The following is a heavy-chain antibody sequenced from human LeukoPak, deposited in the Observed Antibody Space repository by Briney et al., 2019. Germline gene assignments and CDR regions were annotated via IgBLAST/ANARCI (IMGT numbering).Heavy chain of an antibody. CDR3: AIYDSSGYYNY. CDR1: GFTGSSND. V-gene: IGHV3-53*01. Sequence: PGGSLRLSCAASGFTGSSNDMSWVRQAPGKGLEWVSVIYSGGRTFYADSVKGRFTISRGNSKNTLYLQMNSLRAEDTAVYYCAIYDSSGYYNYWGQGTLVTVSS. J-gene: IGHJ4*02. D-gene: IGHD3-22*01. CDR2: IYSGGRT.